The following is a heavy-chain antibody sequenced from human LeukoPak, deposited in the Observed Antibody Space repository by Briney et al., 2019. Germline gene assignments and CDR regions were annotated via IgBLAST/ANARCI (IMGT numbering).Heavy chain of an antibody. J-gene: IGHJ5*02. CDR3: ARGGNSSGYEGRFDP. Sequence: SETLSLTCAVSGGSISRSGYSWSWIRQPPGKGLEWIGYIYYTGSTYYNPSLKSRLTISLDTSKNQFSLKLSSVTAADTAVYYCARGGNSSGYEGRFDPWGQGTLVTVSS. CDR1: GGSISRSGYS. D-gene: IGHD3-22*01. V-gene: IGHV4-30-4*07. CDR2: IYYTGST.